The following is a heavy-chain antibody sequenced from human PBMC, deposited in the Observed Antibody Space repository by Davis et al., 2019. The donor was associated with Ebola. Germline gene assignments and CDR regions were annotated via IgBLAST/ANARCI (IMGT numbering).Heavy chain of an antibody. CDR2: ISAYNGNT. CDR1: GYTFTSYG. CDR3: AREQQLVRIDY. Sequence: ASVKVSCKASGYTFTSYGISWVRQAPGQGLEWMGWISAYNGNTNYAQKLQGRVTMTRDTSISTAYMELSRLRSDDTAVYYCAREQQLVRIDYWGQGTLVTVSS. D-gene: IGHD6-6*01. J-gene: IGHJ4*02. V-gene: IGHV1-18*01.